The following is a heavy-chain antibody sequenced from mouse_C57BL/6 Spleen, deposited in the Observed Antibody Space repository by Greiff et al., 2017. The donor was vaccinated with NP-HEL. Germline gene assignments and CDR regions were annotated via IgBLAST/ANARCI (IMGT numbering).Heavy chain of an antibody. J-gene: IGHJ3*01. V-gene: IGHV1-54*01. CDR2: INPGSGGT. D-gene: IGHD1-3*01. Sequence: QVQLQQSGAELVRPGTSVKVSCKASGYAFTNYLIEWVKQRPGHGLEWIGVINPGSGGTNYNEKFKGKATLTADKSSSTAYMQLSSLTSEDSAVYFCARGGLTRGFAYWGQGTLVTVSA. CDR1: GYAFTNYL. CDR3: ARGGLTRGFAY.